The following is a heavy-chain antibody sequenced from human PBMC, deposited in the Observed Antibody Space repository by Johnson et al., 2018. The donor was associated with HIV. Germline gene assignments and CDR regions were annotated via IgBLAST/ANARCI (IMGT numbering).Heavy chain of an antibody. J-gene: IGHJ3*02. CDR1: GFTFSDYY. D-gene: IGHD2-2*01. Sequence: QAQLVESGGGLVKPGGSLRLSCAASGFTFSDYYMNWIRQAPGKGLEWVSYISSSGSTIYYADSVKGRFTISRDNAKNSLYLQMNSMRVDDTAVYYCAGNVVAPAAYAFDIWGQGTMVTVSS. V-gene: IGHV3-11*04. CDR2: ISSSGSTI. CDR3: AGNVVAPAAYAFDI.